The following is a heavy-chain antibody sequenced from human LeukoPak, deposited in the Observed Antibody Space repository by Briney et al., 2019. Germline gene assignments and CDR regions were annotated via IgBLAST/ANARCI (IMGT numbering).Heavy chain of an antibody. J-gene: IGHJ6*03. D-gene: IGHD6-19*01. CDR1: GFTFSSYA. Sequence: PGGSLRLSCAASGFTFSSYAMSWVRQAPGKGLEWVSVIYSGGSTYYADSVKGRFTISRDNSKNTLYLQMNSLRAEDTAVYYCAREAAVAGTGYYYMDVWGKGTTVTISS. V-gene: IGHV3-66*01. CDR3: AREAAVAGTGYYYMDV. CDR2: IYSGGST.